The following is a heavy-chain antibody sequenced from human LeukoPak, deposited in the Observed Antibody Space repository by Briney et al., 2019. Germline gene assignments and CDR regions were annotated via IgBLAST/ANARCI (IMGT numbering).Heavy chain of an antibody. D-gene: IGHD3-22*01. Sequence: SETLSLTYTVSGGSISSYYWSWIRQPPGKGLEGIGYIYYSGSTNYNPSLKSRVTISVDTSKNPFSLKLSSVPAADTAVYFCASPRGDDSGGYYTWYFHHWGQGILVTVSS. CDR1: GGSISSYY. CDR3: ASPRGDDSGGYYTWYFHH. CDR2: IYYSGST. V-gene: IGHV4-59*08. J-gene: IGHJ1*01.